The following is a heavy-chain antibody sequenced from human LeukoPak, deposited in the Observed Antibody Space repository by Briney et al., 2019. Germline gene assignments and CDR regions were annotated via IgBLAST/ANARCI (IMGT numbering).Heavy chain of an antibody. Sequence: GASVKVSCKASGGTFSSYAISWVRQAPGQGLEWMGRIIPIFGTANYAQKFQGRVTITTDESTSTAYMELSSLRSEDTAVYYCARSYYYDSSGYYWVPFDYWGQGTLVTVSS. J-gene: IGHJ4*02. CDR2: IIPIFGTA. V-gene: IGHV1-69*05. D-gene: IGHD3-22*01. CDR1: GGTFSSYA. CDR3: ARSYYYDSSGYYWVPFDY.